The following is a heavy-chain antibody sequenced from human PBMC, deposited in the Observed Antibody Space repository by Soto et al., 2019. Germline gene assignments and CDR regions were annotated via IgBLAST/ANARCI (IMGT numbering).Heavy chain of an antibody. Sequence: QVQLVESGGGVVQPGRSLRLSCAASGFTFSSYGMHWVRQAPGKGLEWVAVIWYDGSNKNYADSVKGRFTISRDNSKNTLYLQMNSLRAEDTAVYSCARELVVGSYGPAPVDGMDVWGQGTTVTVSS. D-gene: IGHD3-16*01. CDR3: ARELVVGSYGPAPVDGMDV. J-gene: IGHJ6*02. V-gene: IGHV3-33*01. CDR1: GFTFSSYG. CDR2: IWYDGSNK.